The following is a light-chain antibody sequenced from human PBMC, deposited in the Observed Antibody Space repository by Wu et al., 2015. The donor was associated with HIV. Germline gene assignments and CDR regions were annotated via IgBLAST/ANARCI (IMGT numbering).Light chain of an antibody. V-gene: IGKV1-39*01. Sequence: DIQVAQSPSSLSASVGDRVTITCRASQAIYVYLNWYQQKPGKAPQLLVYTASNLHSGVPSRFSGSGSGTDFTLTISSPQPEDFATYYCQELNDFPLTFAGGTKVEIK. CDR2: TAS. CDR3: QELNDFPLT. J-gene: IGKJ4*01. CDR1: QAIYVY.